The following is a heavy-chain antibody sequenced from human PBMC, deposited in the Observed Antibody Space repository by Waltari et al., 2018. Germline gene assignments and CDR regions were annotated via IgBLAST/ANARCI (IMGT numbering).Heavy chain of an antibody. CDR3: ARALTTPNDY. CDR1: GLTIRDVG. V-gene: IGHV3-21*03. J-gene: IGHJ4*02. D-gene: IGHD1-1*01. Sequence: EVQLVESGGGLVKPGGSLRLSCAASGLTIRDVGMGWVRQAPGKGRELVSSTTNGNSHLYSADSVRGLLTVSIDNAKNSLDLQMNSLRAEDTAVYYCARALTTPNDYWGQGTLVTVSS. CDR2: TTNGNSHL.